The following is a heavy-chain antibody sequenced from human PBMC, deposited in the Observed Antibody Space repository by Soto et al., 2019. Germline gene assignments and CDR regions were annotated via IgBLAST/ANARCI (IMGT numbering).Heavy chain of an antibody. D-gene: IGHD3-22*01. CDR3: TRGGLMRTGGDWDYYDSSGYWRYAFDI. V-gene: IGHV4-30-4*08. Sequence: PSETLSLTCAVYDGSFSGYYWSWIRQPPGKGLEWIGYIYYSGSTYYNPSLKSRVTISVDTSKNQFSLKLSSVTAADTAVYYCTRGGLMRTGGDWDYYDSSGYWRYAFDIWGQGTMVTVSS. J-gene: IGHJ3*02. CDR2: IYYSGST. CDR1: DGSFSGYY.